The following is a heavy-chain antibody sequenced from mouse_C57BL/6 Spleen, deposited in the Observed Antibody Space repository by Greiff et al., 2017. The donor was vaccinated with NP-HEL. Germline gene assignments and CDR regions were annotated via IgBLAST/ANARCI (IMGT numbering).Heavy chain of an antibody. V-gene: IGHV5-15*01. CDR1: GFTFSDYG. J-gene: IGHJ3*01. CDR3: AREGFAY. Sequence: EVHLVESGGGLVQPGGSLKLSCAASGFTFSDYGMAWVRQAPRKGPAWVAFISNLAYSIYYADTVTGRFTISRENAKNTLYLEMSSLRSEDTAMYYCAREGFAYWGQGTLVTVSA. CDR2: ISNLAYSI.